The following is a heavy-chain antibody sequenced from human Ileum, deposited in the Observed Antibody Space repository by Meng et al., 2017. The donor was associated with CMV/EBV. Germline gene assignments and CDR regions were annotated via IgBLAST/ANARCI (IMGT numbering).Heavy chain of an antibody. Sequence: GESLKISCTASGFPSGDYAMTWVRQRPGKGLEWVSLISSGGTGTYYVDSVKGRFTISRDNSKNTLYLQMNRLRTEDTAVYYCVRDNHYDFWSGYGGWGQGTLVTVSS. J-gene: IGHJ4*02. CDR3: VRDNHYDFWSGYGG. CDR2: ISSGGTGT. D-gene: IGHD3-3*01. CDR1: GFPSGDYA. V-gene: IGHV3-23*03.